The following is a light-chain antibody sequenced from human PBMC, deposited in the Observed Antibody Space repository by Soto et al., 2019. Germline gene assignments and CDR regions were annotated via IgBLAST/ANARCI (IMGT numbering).Light chain of an antibody. CDR1: SSDVGGYNY. Sequence: QSALTQPLSASGSPGQSVTISCTGTSSDVGGYNYVSWYQHHPGKAPKLIIYEVYKRPSGVPDRFSGSKSGNTAALTFSGLQVEDEADYSCSSYWGTNSLVFGSGTRVTVL. V-gene: IGLV2-8*01. CDR3: SSYWGTNSLV. CDR2: EVY. J-gene: IGLJ1*01.